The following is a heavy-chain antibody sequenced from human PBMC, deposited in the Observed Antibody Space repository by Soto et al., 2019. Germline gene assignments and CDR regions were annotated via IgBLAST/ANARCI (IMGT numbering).Heavy chain of an antibody. CDR1: GGTFSRYA. J-gene: IGHJ5*02. CDR3: ARDSLEYSSSPLNWFDP. CDR2: IIPIFGTA. V-gene: IGHV1-69*13. D-gene: IGHD6-6*01. Sequence: ASGKGSWEASGGTFSRYAISWGGQGPGQRLEWMGGIIPIFGTANSAQKFQGRVTITADESTSTAYMELSSLRSEDTAVYYCARDSLEYSSSPLNWFDPWGQGTLVTVSS.